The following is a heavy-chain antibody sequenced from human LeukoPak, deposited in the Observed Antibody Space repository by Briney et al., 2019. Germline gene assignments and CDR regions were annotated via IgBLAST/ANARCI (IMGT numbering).Heavy chain of an antibody. V-gene: IGHV4-39*01. J-gene: IGHJ5*02. Sequence: SETLSLTCTVSGGSISSSSYYWGWIRQPPERGLEWIGSIYYSGNTYYNPSLKSRVTISVDTSKNQFSLKVNSVTAADTAAYYCARLGGPSIAAGGTTRWFDPWGQGTLVTVSS. CDR2: IYYSGNT. D-gene: IGHD6-13*01. CDR3: ARLGGPSIAAGGTTRWFDP. CDR1: GGSISSSSYY.